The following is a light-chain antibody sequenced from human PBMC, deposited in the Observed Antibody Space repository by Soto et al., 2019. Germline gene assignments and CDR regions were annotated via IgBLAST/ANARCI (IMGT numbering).Light chain of an antibody. J-gene: IGKJ3*01. CDR2: AAS. CDR3: QQSYSTPQT. Sequence: DIQMTQSPSSLSASVGDRVTVTCRASQSISTYLNWYQQKPGKAPKLLIYAASSLQGGVPSRFSGSGSGTDFTLTISSLQPEDFATYYCQQSYSTPQTFGPGTKVDIK. V-gene: IGKV1-39*01. CDR1: QSISTY.